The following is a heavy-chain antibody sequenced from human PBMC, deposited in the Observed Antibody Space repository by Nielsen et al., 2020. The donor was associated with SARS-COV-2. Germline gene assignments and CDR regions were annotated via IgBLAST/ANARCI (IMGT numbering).Heavy chain of an antibody. D-gene: IGHD3-3*01. CDR3: ARAGYDFWSGHHFDY. CDR2: INHSGST. J-gene: IGHJ4*02. V-gene: IGHV4-34*01. CDR1: GGSFSGYY. Sequence: SETLSLTCAVYGGSFSGYYWSWIRQPPGKGLEWIGEINHSGSTNYNPSLKSRVTISVDTSKNQFSLKLSSETAADTAVYYCARAGYDFWSGHHFDYWGQGTLVTVSS.